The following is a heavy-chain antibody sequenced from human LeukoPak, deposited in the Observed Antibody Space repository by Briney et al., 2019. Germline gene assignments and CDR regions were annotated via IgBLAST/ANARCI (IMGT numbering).Heavy chain of an antibody. V-gene: IGHV1-46*01. CDR2: INPSGGST. J-gene: IGHJ4*02. CDR1: GYTFTSYY. CDR3: ARSFYYDSSGYHYLDY. D-gene: IGHD3-22*01. Sequence: ASVKVSCKASGYTFTSYYMHWVRQAPGQGLEWMGIINPSGGSTSYAQKFQGRVTLTRDTSTNTVYMELSSLRSEDTAVYYCARSFYYDSSGYHYLDYWGQGTLVTVSS.